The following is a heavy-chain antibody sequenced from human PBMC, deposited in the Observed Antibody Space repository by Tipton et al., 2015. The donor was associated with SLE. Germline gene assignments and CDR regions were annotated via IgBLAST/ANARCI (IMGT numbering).Heavy chain of an antibody. CDR1: GYSISSNYY. J-gene: IGHJ4*02. V-gene: IGHV4-38-2*01. D-gene: IGHD4-11*01. Sequence: LRLSCAVSGYSISSNYYWGWIRQPPGKGLEWIGSIYHSGTTYYNPSLKSRVTISVDTSKNQFSLKLSSVTAADTAVYYCARALSYSNYWRYWGQGTLVTVSS. CDR3: ARALSYSNYWRY. CDR2: IYHSGTT.